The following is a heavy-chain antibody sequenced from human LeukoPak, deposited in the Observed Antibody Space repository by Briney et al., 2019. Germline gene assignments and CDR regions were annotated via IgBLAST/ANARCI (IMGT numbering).Heavy chain of an antibody. CDR2: IYTSGST. Sequence: SETLSLTCTVSGGSIRSYYWSWIPQPAGEGLEWIGRIYTSGSTNYNPSLKSRVTMSVDTSKNQFSLKLSSVTAADTAVYYCARVGAAAGVKDAFDIWGQGTMVTVSS. CDR3: ARVGAAAGVKDAFDI. V-gene: IGHV4-4*07. D-gene: IGHD6-13*01. J-gene: IGHJ3*02. CDR1: GGSIRSYY.